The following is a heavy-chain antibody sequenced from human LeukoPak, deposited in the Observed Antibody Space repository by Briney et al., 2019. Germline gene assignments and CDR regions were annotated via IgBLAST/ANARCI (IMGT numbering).Heavy chain of an antibody. V-gene: IGHV4-59*01. CDR3: ARAHDGYGVPIFDY. Sequence: PSETLSLTCTVSGGSISSYYWSWIRQPPGKGLEWIGYIYYSGSTNYNPSLKSRVTISVDTSKNQFSLKLSSVTAADTAVYYCARAHDGYGVPIFDYGGQGTLVTVSS. J-gene: IGHJ4*02. CDR1: GGSISSYY. CDR2: IYYSGST. D-gene: IGHD4-17*01.